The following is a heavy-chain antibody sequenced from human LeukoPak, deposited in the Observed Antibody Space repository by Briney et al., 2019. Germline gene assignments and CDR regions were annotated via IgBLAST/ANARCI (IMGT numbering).Heavy chain of an antibody. CDR1: GFTFSSYW. J-gene: IGHJ5*02. Sequence: GGSLRLSCAASGFTFSSYWMHWVRQAPRKGLVWVSRINSDGSSTSYADSVKGRFTISRDNAKNTLYLQMNSLRAEDTAVYSCAGTSCKGCWFDPWGQGTLVTVSS. D-gene: IGHD2-2*01. CDR3: AGTSCKGCWFDP. V-gene: IGHV3-74*01. CDR2: INSDGSST.